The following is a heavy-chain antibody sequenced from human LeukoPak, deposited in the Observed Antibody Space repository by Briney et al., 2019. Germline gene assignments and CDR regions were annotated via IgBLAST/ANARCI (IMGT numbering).Heavy chain of an antibody. V-gene: IGHV4-34*01. Sequence: PSETLSLTCAVYGGSFSGYYWSWIRQPPGKGLEWIGEINHSGSTNYNPSLKSRVTISVDTSKNQFSLKLCSVTAADTAVYYCARGGDNYGGNRRWFDPWGQGTLVTVSS. CDR3: ARGGDNYGGNRRWFDP. J-gene: IGHJ5*02. CDR1: GGSFSGYY. CDR2: INHSGST. D-gene: IGHD4-23*01.